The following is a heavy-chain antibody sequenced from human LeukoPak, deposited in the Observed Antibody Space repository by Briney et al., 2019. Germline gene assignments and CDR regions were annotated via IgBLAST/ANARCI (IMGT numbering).Heavy chain of an antibody. D-gene: IGHD3-10*01. CDR3: TTAGKFYYGSGSPSWFDP. J-gene: IGHJ5*02. V-gene: IGHV1-69-2*01. Sequence: GASVKVSCKASGYSFTDYFMHWVQQAPGKGLEWIGRVDPEDGDTIYGEKFQGRVTITADTSTDTAYMELSSLRSEDTGVYYCTTAGKFYYGSGSPSWFDPWGQGTLVTVSS. CDR1: GYSFTDYF. CDR2: VDPEDGDT.